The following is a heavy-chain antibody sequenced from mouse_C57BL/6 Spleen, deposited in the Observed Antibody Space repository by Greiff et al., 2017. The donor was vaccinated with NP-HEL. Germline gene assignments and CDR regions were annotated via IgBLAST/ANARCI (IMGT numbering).Heavy chain of an antibody. CDR3: ARPEVRGGYYYAMDY. Sequence: EVKLQQSGPELVKPGASVKISCKASGYSFTGYYMNWVKQSPEKSLEWIGEINPSTGGTTYNQKFKAKATLTVDKSSSTAYMQLKSLTSEDSAVYYCARPEVRGGYYYAMDYWGQGTSVTVSS. CDR1: GYSFTGYY. D-gene: IGHD2-2*01. CDR2: INPSTGGT. J-gene: IGHJ4*01. V-gene: IGHV1-42*01.